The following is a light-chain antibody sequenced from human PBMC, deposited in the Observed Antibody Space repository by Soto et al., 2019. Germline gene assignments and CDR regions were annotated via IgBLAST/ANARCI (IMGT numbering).Light chain of an antibody. CDR2: EAN. CDR3: CSYATSSTWV. V-gene: IGLV2-23*01. CDR1: SSDVGTYNL. J-gene: IGLJ3*02. Sequence: QSALTQPASVSGSPGQSITISCAGTSSDVGTYNLVSWYQHHPGKAPKLMIYEANKRPSGVSSRFSGSQSGNTASLTISGLQAEDEAYYYCCSYATSSTWVFGGGTKLTV.